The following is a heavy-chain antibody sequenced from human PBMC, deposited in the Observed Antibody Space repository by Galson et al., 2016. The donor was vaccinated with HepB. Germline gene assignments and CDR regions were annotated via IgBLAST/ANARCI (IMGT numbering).Heavy chain of an antibody. D-gene: IGHD2-8*01. CDR1: GGSISSYQ. J-gene: IGHJ4*02. CDR2: IYYTGST. CDR3: ARTPLIKGLEHFDF. Sequence: ETLSLTCTVSGGSISSYQWSWIRQPPGKGLEWIGYIYYTGSTNYSPSLKSRVTIEVGTSKKQFSLRVSSVTAADTAVYYCARTPLIKGLEHFDFWGPGTLVTVSS. V-gene: IGHV4-59*01.